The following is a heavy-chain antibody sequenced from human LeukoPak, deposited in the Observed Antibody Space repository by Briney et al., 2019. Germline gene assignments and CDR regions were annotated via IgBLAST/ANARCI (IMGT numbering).Heavy chain of an antibody. J-gene: IGHJ4*02. CDR3: ARGTYDYIWGTYFDQ. CDR1: GFTFSSYA. V-gene: IGHV3-30*04. CDR2: ISYDGSNK. Sequence: GGSLRLSCAASGFTFSSYAMHWVRQAPGKGLEWVAVISYDGSNKYYADSVKGRFTISRDNAKNSLYLQMNSLRAEDTALYYCARGTYDYIWGTYFDQWGQGTLVTVSS. D-gene: IGHD3-16*01.